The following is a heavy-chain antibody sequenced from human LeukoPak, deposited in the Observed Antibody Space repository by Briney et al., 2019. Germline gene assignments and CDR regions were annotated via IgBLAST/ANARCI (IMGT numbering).Heavy chain of an antibody. Sequence: PSETLSLTCTISGDSISSRTSCWSWIRQPPGTGLGPPGKGLEWIGCMYHTGGIFYNPSLKGRVTVSVDTSNSQFSLELTSVTAADTAVYYCARHVAVAAKCDYWGQGILVTVSS. D-gene: IGHD6-19*01. CDR1: GDSISSRTSC. CDR2: MYHTGGI. J-gene: IGHJ4*02. V-gene: IGHV4-39*01. CDR3: ARHVAVAAKCDY.